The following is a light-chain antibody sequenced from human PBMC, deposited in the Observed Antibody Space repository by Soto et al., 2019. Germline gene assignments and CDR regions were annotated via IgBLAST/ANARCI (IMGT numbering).Light chain of an antibody. CDR3: QNYSSYSRWT. CDR1: QSISGW. Sequence: DIQMTQSPSALSASVGDRVTITCRASQSISGWLAWYQQKPGQAPKLIIYDASTLESGVPSRFSASGSGTEFTITIGSLQPEDVATYCCQNYSSYSRWTFGQGTKVVI. CDR2: DAS. V-gene: IGKV1-5*01. J-gene: IGKJ1*01.